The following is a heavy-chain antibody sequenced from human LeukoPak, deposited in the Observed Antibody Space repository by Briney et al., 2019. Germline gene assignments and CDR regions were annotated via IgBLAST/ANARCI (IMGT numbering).Heavy chain of an antibody. CDR1: GGTFSSYA. V-gene: IGHV1-69*05. J-gene: IGHJ3*02. D-gene: IGHD4-17*01. CDR2: IIPIFGTA. Sequence: SVKVSCKASGGTFSSYATSWVRQAPGQGLEWMGRIIPIFGTANYAQKFQGRVTITTDESTSTAYMELSSLRSEDTAVYYCARPAEVIDGDYDAFDIWGQGTMVTVSS. CDR3: ARPAEVIDGDYDAFDI.